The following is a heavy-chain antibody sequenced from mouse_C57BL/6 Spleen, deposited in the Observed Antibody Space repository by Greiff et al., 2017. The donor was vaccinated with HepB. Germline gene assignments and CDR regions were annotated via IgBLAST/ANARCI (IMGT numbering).Heavy chain of an antibody. V-gene: IGHV5-17*01. D-gene: IGHD4-1*01. CDR2: ISSGTSTI. Sequence: DVKLVESGGGLVKPGGSLKLSCAASGFTFSDYGMHWVRQAPEKGLEWVAYISSGTSTIYYADTVKGQCTISRDNAKNTLFLQMTSLRSEDAAMYYCARAANFAWFAYWGQGTLVTVSA. CDR1: GFTFSDYG. J-gene: IGHJ3*01. CDR3: ARAANFAWFAY.